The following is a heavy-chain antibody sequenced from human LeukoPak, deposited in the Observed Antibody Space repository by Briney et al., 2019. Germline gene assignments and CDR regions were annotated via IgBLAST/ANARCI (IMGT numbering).Heavy chain of an antibody. CDR1: GFTFSSYA. V-gene: IGHV3-30*02. J-gene: IGHJ4*02. Sequence: GRSLRLSCAASGFTFSSYAMHWARQAPGKGLEWVAFIRSDGSIKYYADSVKGRFTISRDISKSTLYLQMNSLRAEDTSVYYCAKDLPEPYFDYWGQGTLVTVSS. CDR3: AKDLPEPYFDY. CDR2: IRSDGSIK.